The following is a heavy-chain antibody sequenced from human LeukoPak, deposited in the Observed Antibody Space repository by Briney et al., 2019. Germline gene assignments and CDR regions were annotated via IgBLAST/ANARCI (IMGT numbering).Heavy chain of an antibody. D-gene: IGHD3-3*01. CDR1: GGSFSGYY. Sequence: PSETLSLTCAVYGGSFSGYYWSWIRQPPGKGLEWIGEINHSGSTNYNPPLKSRVTISVDTSKNQFSLKLSSVTAADTAVYYCARRGPRVWSGYFYYYMDVWGKGTTVTVSS. V-gene: IGHV4-34*01. CDR2: INHSGST. CDR3: ARRGPRVWSGYFYYYMDV. J-gene: IGHJ6*03.